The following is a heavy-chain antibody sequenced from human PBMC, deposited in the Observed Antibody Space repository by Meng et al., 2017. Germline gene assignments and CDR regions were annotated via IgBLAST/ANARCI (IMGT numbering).Heavy chain of an antibody. CDR2: IIPIFGTA. V-gene: IGHV1-69*05. CDR3: ARISIPPSGDYYDSSGYSELRNAFDI. D-gene: IGHD3-22*01. CDR1: GGTFSSYA. J-gene: IGHJ3*02. Sequence: SVKVSCKASGGTFSSYAISWVRQAHGQGLEWMGGIIPIFGTANYAQKFQGRVTITTDESTSTVYMELSSLRSEDTAVYYCARISIPPSGDYYDSSGYSELRNAFDIWGQGTMVTVSS.